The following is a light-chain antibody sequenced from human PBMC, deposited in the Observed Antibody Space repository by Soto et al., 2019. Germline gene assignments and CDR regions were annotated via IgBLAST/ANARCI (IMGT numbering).Light chain of an antibody. CDR2: DVS. CDR1: QSITNY. CDR3: QQYGRSPFT. J-gene: IGKJ2*01. Sequence: EIVLTQSPATLSLSPGEGATLSCRARQSITNYLAWYQQKPGQAPRLLIYDVSNRATGIPARFSGSGSGTDFTLTIGSLEPEDFAVYYCQQYGRSPFTFGQGTKLQIK. V-gene: IGKV3-11*01.